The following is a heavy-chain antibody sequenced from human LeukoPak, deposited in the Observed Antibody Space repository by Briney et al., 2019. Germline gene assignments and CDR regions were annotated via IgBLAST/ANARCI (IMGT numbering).Heavy chain of an antibody. Sequence: GGSLRLSCAASGFTFSSYGMYWVRQAPGKGLEWVAVIWYDGSNKYYADSVKGRFTISRDNSKNTLYLQMNSLRAEDTAVYYCARAKHDFWSGYNEYFQHWGQGTLVTVSS. CDR3: ARAKHDFWSGYNEYFQH. V-gene: IGHV3-33*01. J-gene: IGHJ1*01. CDR2: IWYDGSNK. CDR1: GFTFSSYG. D-gene: IGHD3-3*01.